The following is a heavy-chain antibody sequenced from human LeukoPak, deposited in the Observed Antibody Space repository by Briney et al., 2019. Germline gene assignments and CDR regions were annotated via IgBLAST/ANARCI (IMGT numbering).Heavy chain of an antibody. CDR3: ARGDPYGDYGVPSDY. CDR1: GFTVSSNY. V-gene: IGHV3-66*01. CDR2: IYSGGST. D-gene: IGHD4-17*01. Sequence: GGSLRLSCAASGFTVSSNYMSWVRQAPGKGLEWVSVIYSGGSTYYADSVKGRFTISRDNSKNTLYLQMNSLRAEDTAVYYCARGDPYGDYGVPSDYWGQGTLVTVSS. J-gene: IGHJ4*02.